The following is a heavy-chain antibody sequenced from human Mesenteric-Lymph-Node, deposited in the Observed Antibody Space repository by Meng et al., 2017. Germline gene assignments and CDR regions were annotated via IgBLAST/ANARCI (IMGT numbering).Heavy chain of an antibody. CDR2: IKQDGSEK. CDR3: ARAEYYDILTGYYDAFDI. V-gene: IGHV3-7*01. CDR1: GFTFSSYW. Sequence: ESLKISCAASGFTFSSYWMSWVRQAPGKGLEWVANIKQDGSEKYYVDSVKGRFTISRDNAKNSLYLQMNSLRAEDTAVYYCARAEYYDILTGYYDAFDIWGQGTRVT. D-gene: IGHD3-9*01. J-gene: IGHJ3*02.